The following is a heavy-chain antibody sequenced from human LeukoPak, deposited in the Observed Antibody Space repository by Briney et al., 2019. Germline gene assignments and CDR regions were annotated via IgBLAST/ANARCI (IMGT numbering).Heavy chain of an antibody. CDR2: ISAYNGNT. V-gene: IGHV1-18*01. CDR1: GYTFTSYG. D-gene: IGHD1-20*01. J-gene: IGHJ3*02. Sequence: VASVKVSSKASGYTFTSYGISWVRQAPGQGLEWMGWISAYNGNTNYAQKLQGRVTVTTDTSTGTAYMELSRLRSDDTAVYYCARGGITGTTRGPTRLNDAFDIWGQGTMVTVSS. CDR3: ARGGITGTTRGPTRLNDAFDI.